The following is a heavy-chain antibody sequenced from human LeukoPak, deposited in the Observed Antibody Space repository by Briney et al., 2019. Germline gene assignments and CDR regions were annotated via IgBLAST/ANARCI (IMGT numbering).Heavy chain of an antibody. D-gene: IGHD3-10*01. J-gene: IGHJ5*02. CDR1: GFTFSSYA. V-gene: IGHV3-23*01. Sequence: GGSLRLSCAASGFTFSSYAMSWVRQAPGKGLEWVSAISGSGGGTYYADSVKGRFTVSRDNSKNTLYLQMNSLRAEDTAVYYCAKDLDYYGSRDWFDPWGQGTLVTVSS. CDR2: ISGSGGGT. CDR3: AKDLDYYGSRDWFDP.